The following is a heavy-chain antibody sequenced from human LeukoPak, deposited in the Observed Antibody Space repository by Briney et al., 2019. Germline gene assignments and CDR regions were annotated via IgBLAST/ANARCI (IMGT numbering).Heavy chain of an antibody. CDR3: ARDAQWELRAFDV. CDR2: IIPIFDRP. V-gene: IGHV1-69*06. Sequence: SVRVSCKTIGGRFKSYGFSWVRQAPGQGLEWMGGIIPIFDRPNYAQKFEGRVTITADKSTNTTYMEISSLTSDDTAVYYCARDAQWELRAFDVWGRGTMVIVSS. D-gene: IGHD1-26*01. CDR1: GGRFKSYG. J-gene: IGHJ3*01.